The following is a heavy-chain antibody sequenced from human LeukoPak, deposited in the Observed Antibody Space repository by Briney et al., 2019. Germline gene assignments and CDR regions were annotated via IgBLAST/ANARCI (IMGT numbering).Heavy chain of an antibody. Sequence: GGSLRLSCAASGFTFSSYAMHWVRQAPGKGLEWVAVISYDGSNKYYADSVKGRFTISRDNSKKTLYLQMNSLRAEDTAVYYCARVSYDFWSGYYIGMDVWGQGTTVTVSS. V-gene: IGHV3-30-3*01. CDR2: ISYDGSNK. J-gene: IGHJ6*02. D-gene: IGHD3-3*01. CDR3: ARVSYDFWSGYYIGMDV. CDR1: GFTFSSYA.